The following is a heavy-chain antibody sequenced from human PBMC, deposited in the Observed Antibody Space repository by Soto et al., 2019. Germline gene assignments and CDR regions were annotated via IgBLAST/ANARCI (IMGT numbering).Heavy chain of an antibody. Sequence: PGESLKISCKGSGYSFTSYWISWVRQMPGKGLEWMGRIDPSDSYTNYSPSFQGHVTISADKSISTAYLQWSSLKASDTAMYYCARLRVAAAGSYWFDPWGQGTLVTSPQ. D-gene: IGHD6-13*01. J-gene: IGHJ5*02. CDR2: IDPSDSYT. CDR1: GYSFTSYW. CDR3: ARLRVAAAGSYWFDP. V-gene: IGHV5-10-1*01.